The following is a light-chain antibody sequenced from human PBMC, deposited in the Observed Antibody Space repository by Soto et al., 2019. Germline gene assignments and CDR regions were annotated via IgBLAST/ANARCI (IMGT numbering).Light chain of an antibody. V-gene: IGKV4-1*01. CDR3: QQYYSTLSWT. Sequence: DIVMTQSPDSLAVSLGERATINCKSSQSVLHSSNNNNYLSWYQQKPGQPPKLLIYWASTRESGVPDRFSGSGYGTDFTLTISSLQAEDVAVYYCQQYYSTLSWTFGQGTKVEIK. CDR1: QSVLHSSNNNNY. CDR2: WAS. J-gene: IGKJ1*01.